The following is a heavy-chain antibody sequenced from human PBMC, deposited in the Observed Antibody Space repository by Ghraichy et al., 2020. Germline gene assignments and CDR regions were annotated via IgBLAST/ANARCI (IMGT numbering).Heavy chain of an antibody. V-gene: IGHV3-74*01. CDR1: GFTFSSYW. CDR3: ARVAVSLGRDY. D-gene: IGHD6-25*01. J-gene: IGHJ4*02. Sequence: GGSLRLSCAASGFTFSSYWMHWVRQAPGKGLVWVSRINSDGSSTSYADSVKGRFTISRDNAKNTLYLQMNSLRAEDTAVYYCARVAVSLGRDYWGQGTLVTVSS. CDR2: INSDGSST.